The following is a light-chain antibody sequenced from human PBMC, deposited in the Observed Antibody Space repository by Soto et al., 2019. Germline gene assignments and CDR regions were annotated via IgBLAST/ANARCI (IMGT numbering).Light chain of an antibody. CDR2: DTS. CDR3: QQYNSYSPWT. V-gene: IGKV3D-15*01. J-gene: IGKJ1*01. Sequence: ETVMTQSPATLSVSPGERATLSCRASQSISSNLAWFQQKPGQAPRLLIYDTSSRATGIPARFSGSGSGTEFTLTISSLQPDDFATYYCQQYNSYSPWTFGQGTKVDIK. CDR1: QSISSN.